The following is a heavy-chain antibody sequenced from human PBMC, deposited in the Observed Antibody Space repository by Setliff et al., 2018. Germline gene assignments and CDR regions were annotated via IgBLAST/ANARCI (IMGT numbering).Heavy chain of an antibody. CDR2: IYTSGST. CDR3: AREQSNYDFWSGYYGSYYYYMDV. V-gene: IGHV4-4*08. J-gene: IGHJ6*03. Sequence: SETLSLTCAVYGGSFSGYYWSWIRQPPGKGPEWIGHIYTSGSTNYNPSLKSRVTISVDTSKNQFSLKLSSVTAADTAVYYCAREQSNYDFWSGYYGSYYYYMDVWGKGTTVTVSS. CDR1: GGSFSGYY. D-gene: IGHD3-3*01.